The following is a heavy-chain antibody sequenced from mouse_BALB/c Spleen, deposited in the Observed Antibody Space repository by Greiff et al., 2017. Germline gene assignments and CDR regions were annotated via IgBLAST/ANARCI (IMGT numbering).Heavy chain of an antibody. Sequence: QVQLKESGPGLVAPSQSLSITCTVSGFSLTSYGVHWVRQPPGKGLEWLGVIWAGGSTNYNSALMSRLSISKDNSKSQVFLKMNSLQTDDTAMYYCARDHYGSSLFAYWGQGTLVTVSA. V-gene: IGHV2-9*02. D-gene: IGHD1-1*01. CDR1: GFSLTSYG. J-gene: IGHJ3*01. CDR2: IWAGGST. CDR3: ARDHYGSSLFAY.